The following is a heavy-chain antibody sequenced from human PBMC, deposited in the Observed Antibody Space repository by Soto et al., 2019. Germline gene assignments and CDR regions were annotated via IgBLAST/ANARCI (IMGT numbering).Heavy chain of an antibody. CDR2: ISYDGSNK. D-gene: IGHD6-19*01. CDR3: GGGWYYFDY. J-gene: IGHJ4*02. V-gene: IGHV3-30*03. Sequence: QVQLVESGGGVVQPGRSLRLSCAASGFTFSSYGMHWVRQAPGKGLEWVAVISYDGSNKYYADSVEGRFTISRDNSKNTLYLQMNSLRPEDTAVYYCGGGWYYFDYWGQGTLVTVSS. CDR1: GFTFSSYG.